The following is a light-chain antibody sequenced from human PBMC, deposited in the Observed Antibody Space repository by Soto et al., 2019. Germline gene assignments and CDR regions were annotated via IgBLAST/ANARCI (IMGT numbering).Light chain of an antibody. CDR2: GAS. Sequence: IGFKQCPGTPFYTPGEKATLSPRASQSVSSSYLAWYQQKPGQAPRLLIYGASSRATGIPDRFSGSGSGTDFTLTISRLEPEDFAVYYCQQYGSSLRLTFGGGTKVDIK. CDR3: QQYGSSLRLT. CDR1: QSVSSSY. V-gene: IGKV3-20*01. J-gene: IGKJ4*01.